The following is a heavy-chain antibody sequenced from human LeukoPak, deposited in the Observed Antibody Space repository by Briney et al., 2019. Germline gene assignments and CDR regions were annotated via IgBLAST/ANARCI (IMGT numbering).Heavy chain of an antibody. D-gene: IGHD3-3*01. CDR3: AREPGFWSGADAFDI. CDR1: GGSISSHY. Sequence: SETLSLTCTVSGGSISSHYWSWIRQPPGKGLEWIGYIYYSGSTNYNPSLKSRVTISVDTSKNQFSLKLSSVHGADTAVYYCAREPGFWSGADAFDIWGQGTMVTVSS. J-gene: IGHJ3*02. CDR2: IYYSGST. V-gene: IGHV4-59*11.